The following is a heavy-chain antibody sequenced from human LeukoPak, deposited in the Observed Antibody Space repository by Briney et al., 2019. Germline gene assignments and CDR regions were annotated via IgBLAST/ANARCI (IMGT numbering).Heavy chain of an antibody. J-gene: IGHJ4*02. V-gene: IGHV3-30-3*01. CDR1: GFTFSSYA. Sequence: PGGSLRLSCAASGFTFSSYAMVWVRQAPGQGLEWVAVISYGGTNKYYADSVKGRFTISRDNAKNSLYLQMNSLRAEDTAVYYCARHVIGARVLDYWGQGTLVTVSS. CDR3: ARHVIGARVLDY. D-gene: IGHD2-15*01. CDR2: ISYGGTNK.